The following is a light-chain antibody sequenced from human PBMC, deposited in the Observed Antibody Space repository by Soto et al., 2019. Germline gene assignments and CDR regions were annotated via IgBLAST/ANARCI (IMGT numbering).Light chain of an antibody. CDR3: RSYAGSDNQG. V-gene: IGLV2-8*01. Sequence: QSALTQPPSASGSPGQSVTISCTGTRSDVGGYNLVSWYQPYPGKAPKLMIYEVSTRASAVPDRFSGSKSGNTASLTVSGLQAEDEADYYCRSYAGSDNQGFGTGTKLTVL. CDR1: RSDVGGYNL. CDR2: EVS. J-gene: IGLJ1*01.